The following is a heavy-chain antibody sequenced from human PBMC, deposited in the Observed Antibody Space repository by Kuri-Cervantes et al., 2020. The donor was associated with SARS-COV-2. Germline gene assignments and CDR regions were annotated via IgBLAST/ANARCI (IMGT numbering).Heavy chain of an antibody. J-gene: IGHJ2*01. CDR3: ARDRATIFGVVTPSWYFDL. CDR1: GGSISSFTYY. D-gene: IGHD3-3*01. V-gene: IGHV4-61*01. CDR2: IYYSGST. Sequence: GSLRLSCTVSGGSISSFTYYWDWIRQPPGKGLEWIGYIYYSGSTNYNPSLKSRVTILVDTSKNQFSLKLSSVTAADTAVYYCARDRATIFGVVTPSWYFDLWGRGTLVTVSS.